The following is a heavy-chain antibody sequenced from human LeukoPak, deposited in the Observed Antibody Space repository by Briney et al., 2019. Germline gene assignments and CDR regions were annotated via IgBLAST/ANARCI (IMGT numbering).Heavy chain of an antibody. CDR2: IKGDGSST. D-gene: IGHD5-18*01. V-gene: IGHV3-74*01. J-gene: IGHJ4*02. Sequence: GGSLRLSCAASGLTFNIFRMHWVRQAPGKGLVWVSLIKGDGSSTTYMDSVKGRFIISRDNAKNTLYLQMNSLRTEDTAVYYCATGHSYGYNYWGQGTLVTVSP. CDR3: ATGHSYGYNY. CDR1: GLTFNIFR.